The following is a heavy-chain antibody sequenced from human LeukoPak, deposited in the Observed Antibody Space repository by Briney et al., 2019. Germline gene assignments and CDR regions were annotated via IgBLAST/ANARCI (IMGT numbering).Heavy chain of an antibody. CDR3: ARHRGIAARRFVGYFDY. V-gene: IGHV4-38-2*01. D-gene: IGHD6-6*01. Sequence: SETLSLTCAVSGYSISSGYYWGWIRQPPGKGLEWIGSIYHSGSTYYNPSLKSRVTISVDTSKNQFSLKLSSVTAADTAVSYCARHRGIAARRFVGYFDYWGQGTLVTVSS. CDR1: GYSISSGYY. J-gene: IGHJ4*02. CDR2: IYHSGST.